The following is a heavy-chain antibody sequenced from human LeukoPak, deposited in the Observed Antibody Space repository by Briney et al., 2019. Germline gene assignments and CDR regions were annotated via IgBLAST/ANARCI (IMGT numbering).Heavy chain of an antibody. Sequence: ASVKVSCKASGYTFTGYYMHWVRQAPGQGLEWMGWINPNSGGTNYAQKFQGRVTMTRDTSISTAYMELSRLRSDDTAVCYCARRGEMATVDFDYWGQGTLVTVSS. CDR3: ARRGEMATVDFDY. CDR2: INPNSGGT. V-gene: IGHV1-2*02. CDR1: GYTFTGYY. J-gene: IGHJ4*02. D-gene: IGHD5-24*01.